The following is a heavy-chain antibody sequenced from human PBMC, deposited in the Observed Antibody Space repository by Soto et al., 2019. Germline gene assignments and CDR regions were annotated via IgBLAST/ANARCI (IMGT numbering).Heavy chain of an antibody. J-gene: IGHJ6*02. V-gene: IGHV3-30-3*01. CDR3: ARVGGTDYYYYGMDV. CDR1: GFTFSSYA. CDR2: ISYDGSNK. Sequence: QVQLVESGGGVVQPGRSLRLSCAASGFTFSSYAMHGVRQAPGKGLEWVAVISYDGSNKYYADSVKGRFTISRDNSKNTLYLQMNSLRAEDTAVYYCARVGGTDYYYYGMDVWGQGTTVTVSS. D-gene: IGHD1-1*01.